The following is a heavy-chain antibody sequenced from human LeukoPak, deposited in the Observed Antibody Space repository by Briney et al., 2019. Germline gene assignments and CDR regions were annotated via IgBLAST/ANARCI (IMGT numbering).Heavy chain of an antibody. CDR3: ARGDPDISFGVAGEAFDI. Sequence: PGGSLRLSCAASGFTFSNYWINWVRQAPGKGLEWVSSISSSSSYIYYADSMKGRFTISRDNAKKSLYLQMNSLRAEDTAVYYCARGDPDISFGVAGEAFDIWGQGTMVTVSS. J-gene: IGHJ3*02. CDR2: ISSSSSYI. V-gene: IGHV3-21*01. CDR1: GFTFSNYW. D-gene: IGHD3-3*01.